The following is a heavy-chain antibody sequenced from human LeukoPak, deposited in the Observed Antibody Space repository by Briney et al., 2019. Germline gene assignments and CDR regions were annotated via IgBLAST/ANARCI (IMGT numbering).Heavy chain of an antibody. D-gene: IGHD3-16*01. CDR3: ARDFDYAWGNPDY. J-gene: IGHJ4*02. CDR2: ISFDGSGE. V-gene: IGHV3-30-3*01. Sequence: GGSLRLSCEASGFTFTSNAMHWLRQAPGKGLEWVAIISFDGSGEYYGDSVRGRFTISRDNSENKVSLQMNNLRPGDTAVYYCARDFDYAWGNPDYWGRGTLVIVSS. CDR1: GFTFTSNA.